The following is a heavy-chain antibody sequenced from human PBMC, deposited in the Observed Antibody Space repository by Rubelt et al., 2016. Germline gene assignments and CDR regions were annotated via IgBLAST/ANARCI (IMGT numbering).Heavy chain of an antibody. V-gene: IGHV4-39*01. CDR3: ARGRFLEWLPPDY. CDR2: IYYSGST. J-gene: IGHJ4*02. D-gene: IGHD3-3*01. CDR1: GGSISSSSYY. Sequence: QLQLQESGPGLVKPSETLSLTCTVSGGSISSSSYYWGWIRQPPGKGLEWTGSIYYSGSTYYNPSLKSRVTISLDPSRNRFSLKLSSVTAADTAVYYCARGRFLEWLPPDYWGQGTLVTVSS.